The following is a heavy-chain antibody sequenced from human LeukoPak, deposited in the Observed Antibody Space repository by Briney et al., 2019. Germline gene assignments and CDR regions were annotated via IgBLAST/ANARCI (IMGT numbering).Heavy chain of an antibody. Sequence: SVKVSCKASGGTFSSYAISWVRQAPGQGLEWMGGIIPIFGTANYAQKFRGRVTITTDESTSTAYMELSSLRSEDTAVYYCAKIEQQLVPGLGWFDPWGQGTLVTVSS. CDR2: IIPIFGTA. J-gene: IGHJ5*02. D-gene: IGHD6-13*01. CDR3: AKIEQQLVPGLGWFDP. V-gene: IGHV1-69*05. CDR1: GGTFSSYA.